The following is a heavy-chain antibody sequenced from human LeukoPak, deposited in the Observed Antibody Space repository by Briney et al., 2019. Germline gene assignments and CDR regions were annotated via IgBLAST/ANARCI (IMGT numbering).Heavy chain of an antibody. CDR3: AKLAKDIVVVPAASRHAFDI. D-gene: IGHD2-2*01. J-gene: IGHJ3*02. Sequence: GGSLRLSCAASGFTFSSYSMNWVRQAPGKGLEWVSYISSSSSTIYYADSVKGRFTISRDNAKNSLYLQMNSLRAEDTAVYYCAKLAKDIVVVPAASRHAFDIWGQGTMVTVSS. CDR2: ISSSSSTI. V-gene: IGHV3-48*04. CDR1: GFTFSSYS.